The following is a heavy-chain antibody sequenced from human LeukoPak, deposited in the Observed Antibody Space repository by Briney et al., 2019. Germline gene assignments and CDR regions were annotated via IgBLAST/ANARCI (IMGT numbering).Heavy chain of an antibody. D-gene: IGHD3-10*01. V-gene: IGHV3-15*01. CDR1: GFTFSNAW. CDR3: TTVVRGVSLLSYYYYYMDV. CDR2: IKSKTDGGTT. J-gene: IGHJ6*03. Sequence: PGGSLRLSCAASGFTFSNAWMSWVRQAPGKGLEWVGRIKSKTDGGTTDYAAPVKGRFTISRDDSKNTLYLQMNSLKTEDTAVYYCTTVVRGVSLLSYYYYYMDVWGKGTTVTVSS.